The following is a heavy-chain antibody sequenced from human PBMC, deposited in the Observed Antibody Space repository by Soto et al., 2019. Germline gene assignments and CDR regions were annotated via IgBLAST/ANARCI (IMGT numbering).Heavy chain of an antibody. CDR1: GFTFSSYA. Sequence: VGSLRLSCAASGFTFSSYAMSWVRQAPGKGLEWVSAISGSGGSTYYADSVKGRFTISRDNSKNTLYLQMNSLRAEDTAVYYCAKCLGYCSGGSCSYYYYYYGMDVWGQGTTVTVSS. D-gene: IGHD2-15*01. CDR3: AKCLGYCSGGSCSYYYYYYGMDV. CDR2: ISGSGGST. J-gene: IGHJ6*02. V-gene: IGHV3-23*01.